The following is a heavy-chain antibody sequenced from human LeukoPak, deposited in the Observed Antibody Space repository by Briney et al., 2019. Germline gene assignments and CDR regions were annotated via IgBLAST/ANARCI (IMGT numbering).Heavy chain of an antibody. CDR3: AREALDSRGYYPFDY. J-gene: IGHJ4*02. CDR2: IFHSGST. D-gene: IGHD3-22*01. Sequence: SETLSLTCTVSGGSISTYYWSWIRQPPGKGLEWIGYIFHSGSTNYNPSLKSRVTISVDTSTNLFSLKLSFVTAADTAVYYCAREALDSRGYYPFDYWGRGTLVTVSS. CDR1: GGSISTYY. V-gene: IGHV4-59*01.